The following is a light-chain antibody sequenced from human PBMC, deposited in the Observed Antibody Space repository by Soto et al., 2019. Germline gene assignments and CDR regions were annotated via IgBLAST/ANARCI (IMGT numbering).Light chain of an antibody. CDR1: SSDVGGYNY. CDR3: SSYTSSSTLPYV. J-gene: IGLJ1*01. CDR2: DVS. V-gene: IGLV2-14*01. Sequence: QSVLPQPASGSGSPGQSITISCTGTSSDVGGYNYVSWYQQHPGKAPKLMIYDVSNRPSGVSNRFSGSKSGNTASLTISGLQAEDEADYYCSSYTSSSTLPYVFGTGTKVTVL.